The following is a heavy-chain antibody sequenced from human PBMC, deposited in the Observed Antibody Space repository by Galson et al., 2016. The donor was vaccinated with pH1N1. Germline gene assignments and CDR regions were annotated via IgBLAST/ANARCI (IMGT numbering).Heavy chain of an antibody. CDR1: GFRLSSYG. CDR2: ISYDGSDK. CDR3: AKDQSVFDLPIDY. Sequence: SLRLSCAASGFRLSSYGMHWVRQAPGKGLEWVAGISYDGSDKFYADSVKGRFTISRDNSKNTLYLLMDSLRYDDTAVYYCAKDQSVFDLPIDYWGQGTLVSVSS. D-gene: IGHD3-9*01. V-gene: IGHV3-30*18. J-gene: IGHJ4*02.